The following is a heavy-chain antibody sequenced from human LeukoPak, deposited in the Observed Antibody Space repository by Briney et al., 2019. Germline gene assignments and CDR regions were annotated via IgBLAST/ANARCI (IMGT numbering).Heavy chain of an antibody. CDR1: GFTFSSYG. J-gene: IGHJ4*02. CDR3: AKDLIVGATSYHYFDY. V-gene: IGHV3-30*18. D-gene: IGHD1-26*01. Sequence: GRSLRLSCAASGFTFSSYGMHWVRQAPGKGLEWVAVISYDGSNKYYADSVKGRFTISRDNSKNTLYLQMGSLRAEDTAVYYCAKDLIVGATSYHYFDYWGQGTLVTVSS. CDR2: ISYDGSNK.